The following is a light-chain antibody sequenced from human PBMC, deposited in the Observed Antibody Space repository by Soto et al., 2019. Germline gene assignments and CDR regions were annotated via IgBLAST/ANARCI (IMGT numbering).Light chain of an antibody. CDR1: SSNIGSNY. CDR3: AAWDDSLSGRV. V-gene: IGLV1-47*01. Sequence: QSVLTQPPSGSGTPGQRVTISCSGSSSNIGSNYVYWYQQLPGTAPKLLIYRNSQRPSGVPDRFSGSKSGTSASLAISGLRSEDEADFYCAAWDDSLSGRVFGTGTKVTV. CDR2: RNS. J-gene: IGLJ1*01.